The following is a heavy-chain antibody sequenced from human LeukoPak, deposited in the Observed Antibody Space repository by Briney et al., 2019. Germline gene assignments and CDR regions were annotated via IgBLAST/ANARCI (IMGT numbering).Heavy chain of an antibody. V-gene: IGHV3-23*01. CDR2: ISGTGT. D-gene: IGHD4-17*01. CDR1: GFTFRNYA. CDR3: ARDPNGDYIGAFDFQR. Sequence: GGSLRLSCAASGFTFRNYALTWVRQAPGRGLEWVSSISGTGTYYADSVKGRFSVSRDNYGNRLYLQMSSLRAEDTAVYYCARDPNGDYIGAFDFQRWGQGTLVTVSS. J-gene: IGHJ1*01.